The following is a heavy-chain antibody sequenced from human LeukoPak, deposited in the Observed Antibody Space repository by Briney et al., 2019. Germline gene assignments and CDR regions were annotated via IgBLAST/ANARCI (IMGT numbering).Heavy chain of an antibody. CDR1: GYTFTGYY. Sequence: ASVKVSCKASGYTFTGYYMHWVRQAPGQGLEWMGWINPNSGGTNYAQKFQGRVTMTRDTSISTAYMELSRLRSDDTAVYYCARGGWYCSGGSCYNFFDYWGQGTLVTVSS. J-gene: IGHJ4*02. V-gene: IGHV1-2*02. D-gene: IGHD2-15*01. CDR3: ARGGWYCSGGSCYNFFDY. CDR2: INPNSGGT.